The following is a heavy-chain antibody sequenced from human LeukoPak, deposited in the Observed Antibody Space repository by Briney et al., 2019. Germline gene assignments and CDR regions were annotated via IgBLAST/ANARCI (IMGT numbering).Heavy chain of an antibody. CDR3: ARVNWNPDY. J-gene: IGHJ4*02. D-gene: IGHD1-1*01. CDR1: GYSISRGYH. V-gene: IGHV4-38-2*01. Sequence: PSETLSLTCAVSGYSISRGYHWGWIRQPPGKGLEWIGSIHHSGSTYYNSSLKSRVTISVDTSKNQFSLKVSSVTGADTAVYYCARVNWNPDYWGQGTLVTVSS. CDR2: IHHSGST.